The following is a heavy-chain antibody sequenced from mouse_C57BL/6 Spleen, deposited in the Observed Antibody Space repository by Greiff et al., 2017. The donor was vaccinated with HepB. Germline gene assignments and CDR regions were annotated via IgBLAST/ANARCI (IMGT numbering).Heavy chain of an antibody. Sequence: QVQLQQSGAELVMPGASVKLSCKASGYTFTSYWMHWVKQRPGQGLEWIGEIDPSDSYTNYNQKFKGKSTLTVDKSSSTAYMQLSSLTSEDSAVYYCARGTTVVPYWYFDVWGTGTTVTVSS. CDR3: ARGTTVVPYWYFDV. D-gene: IGHD1-1*01. J-gene: IGHJ1*03. V-gene: IGHV1-69*01. CDR1: GYTFTSYW. CDR2: IDPSDSYT.